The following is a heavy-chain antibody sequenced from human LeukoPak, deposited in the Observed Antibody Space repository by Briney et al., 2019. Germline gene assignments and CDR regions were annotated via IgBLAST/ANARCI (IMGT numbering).Heavy chain of an antibody. D-gene: IGHD6-13*01. Sequence: PGGSLRLSCAASGFTFSSYWMSWVRRAPGKGLEWVANIKQDGSEKYYVDSVKGRFTISRDNAKNSLYLQMNSLRAEDTAVYYCARDPGTHYGSSWYYGMDVWGQGTTVTVSS. V-gene: IGHV3-7*01. CDR2: IKQDGSEK. J-gene: IGHJ6*02. CDR1: GFTFSSYW. CDR3: ARDPGTHYGSSWYYGMDV.